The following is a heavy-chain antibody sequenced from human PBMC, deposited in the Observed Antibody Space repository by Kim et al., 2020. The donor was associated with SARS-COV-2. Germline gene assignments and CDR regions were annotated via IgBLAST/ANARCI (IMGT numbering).Heavy chain of an antibody. V-gene: IGHV4-61*01. D-gene: IGHD3-9*01. CDR1: GGSVSSESYY. CDR2: IFYSGRT. J-gene: IGHJ4*02. Sequence: SETLSLTRTVSGGSVSSESYYWSWIRQSPERGLEWLGYIFYSGRTTYSPSLKSRVTISLDKSNNQFSLSLTSVTAADTGIYFCARVSDDAANTGYPPFFEYWGQGNLVTVSS. CDR3: ARVSDDAANTGYPPFFEY.